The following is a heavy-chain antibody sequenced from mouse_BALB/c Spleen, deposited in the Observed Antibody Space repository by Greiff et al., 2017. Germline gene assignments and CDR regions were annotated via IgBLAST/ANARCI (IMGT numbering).Heavy chain of an antibody. CDR2: ISNGGGST. D-gene: IGHD2-10*02. Sequence: EVKLVESGGGLVQPGGSLKLSCAASGFTFSSYTMSWVRQTPEKRLEWVAYISNGGGSTYYPDTVKGRFTISRDNAKNTLYLQMSSLKSEDTAMYYCARQKYGNYVVDYWGQGTSVTVSS. V-gene: IGHV5-12-2*01. CDR3: ARQKYGNYVVDY. CDR1: GFTFSSYT. J-gene: IGHJ4*01.